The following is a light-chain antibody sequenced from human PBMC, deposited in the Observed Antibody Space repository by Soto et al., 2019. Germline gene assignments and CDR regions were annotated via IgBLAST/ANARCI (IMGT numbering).Light chain of an antibody. CDR1: QTIYNY. CDR3: QQSFSTPLT. Sequence: DIPMTQSPSSLSASVGDRVTITCRASQTIYNYLNWYQQKPGKAPKLLIYAASSLQSGVPSRFSGSGSGTDFTLTISSLQPEDFATYYCQQSFSTPLTFGGGTKVEIK. CDR2: AAS. V-gene: IGKV1-39*01. J-gene: IGKJ4*01.